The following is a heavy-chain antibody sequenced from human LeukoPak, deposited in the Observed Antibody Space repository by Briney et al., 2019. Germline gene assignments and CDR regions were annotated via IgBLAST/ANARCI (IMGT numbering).Heavy chain of an antibody. Sequence: PPETLSLTSAVDAGSFSGYYWSWVRQPPGKWLGWIGAINHSGTTNYNPSLKRRVNISVDTSNNQFSLKLSSVTAADTAVYYCARGRGVRGVIGDYWGQGTLVTVSS. J-gene: IGHJ4*02. CDR3: ARGRGVRGVIGDY. CDR1: AGSFSGYY. D-gene: IGHD3-10*01. CDR2: INHSGTT. V-gene: IGHV4-34*01.